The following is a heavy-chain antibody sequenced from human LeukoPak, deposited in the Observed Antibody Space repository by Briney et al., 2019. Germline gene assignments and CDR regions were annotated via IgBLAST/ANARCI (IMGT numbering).Heavy chain of an antibody. D-gene: IGHD3-22*01. CDR3: ARVIYYDSSGYWGTGFDY. V-gene: IGHV4-59*01. J-gene: IGHJ4*02. CDR2: IYYSGST. CDR1: GGSISSYY. Sequence: SETLSHTCTVSGGSISSYYWSWIRQPPGKGLEWIGYIYYSGSTNYNPSLKSRVTISVDTSKNQFSLKLNSVTAADTAVYYCARVIYYDSSGYWGTGFDYWGQGTLVTVSS.